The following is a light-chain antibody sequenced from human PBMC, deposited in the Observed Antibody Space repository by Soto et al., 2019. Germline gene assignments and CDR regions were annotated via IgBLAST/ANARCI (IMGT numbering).Light chain of an antibody. Sequence: EVVMPQSPLSLTFTLGQPASISCRSRQSLLYSDGNTYLNWFQQRPGQSPRRLIYKLSTRDSVVPDRFSGSGSGTDVTLKISGVDAEDVGIDYCMQGTYWQTFGHGPKVEIK. CDR3: MQGTYWQT. CDR2: KLS. J-gene: IGKJ1*01. CDR1: QSLLYSDGNTY. V-gene: IGKV2-30*01.